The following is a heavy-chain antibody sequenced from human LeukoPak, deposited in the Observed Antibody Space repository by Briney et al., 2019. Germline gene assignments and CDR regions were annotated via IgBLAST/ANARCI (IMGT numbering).Heavy chain of an antibody. V-gene: IGHV3-30*18. J-gene: IGHJ4*02. D-gene: IGHD1-1*01. CDR3: AKDGAGTAGIYFDY. CDR1: GFTLSSYG. CDR2: ISYDGSNK. Sequence: PGGSLRLSCAASGFTLSSYGMHWVRQAPGKGLEWVAVISYDGSNKYYADSVKGRFTISRDNSKNTLYLQTNSLRAEDTAVYYCAKDGAGTAGIYFDYWGQGTLVTVSS.